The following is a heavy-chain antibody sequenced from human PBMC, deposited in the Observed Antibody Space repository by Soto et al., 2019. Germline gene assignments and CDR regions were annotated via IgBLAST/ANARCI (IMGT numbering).Heavy chain of an antibody. CDR1: EESFSVYY. CDR2: INHSGST. V-gene: IGHV4-34*01. D-gene: IGHD5-12*01. Sequence: PSETLSITCAFYEESFSVYYWAWIRQPPGKGLDLIGEINHSGSTKYNPSLKSRVSILADTSKNQFSVKLTSVTAADTAVYYCVRRLGRGGYTSGGWFDPWGQGTMVTVSS. J-gene: IGHJ5*02. CDR3: VRRLGRGGYTSGGWFDP.